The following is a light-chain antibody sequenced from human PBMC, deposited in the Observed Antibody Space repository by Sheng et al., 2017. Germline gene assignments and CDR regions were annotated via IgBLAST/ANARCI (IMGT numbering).Light chain of an antibody. CDR2: YDS. Sequence: SYVLTQPPSVSVAPGKTARITCGGNNIGSKSVHWYQQKPGQAPXLVIYYDSDRPSGIPERFSGSNSGNTATLTISRVEAGDEADYYCQVWDSSSDHHVFGTGTKVTVL. V-gene: IGLV3-21*04. CDR3: QVWDSSSDHHV. J-gene: IGLJ1*01. CDR1: NIGSKS.